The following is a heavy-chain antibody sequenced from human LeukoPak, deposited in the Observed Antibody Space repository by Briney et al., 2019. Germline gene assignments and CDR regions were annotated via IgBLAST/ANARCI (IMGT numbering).Heavy chain of an antibody. CDR3: VKEPHYYDRSGYF. CDR1: GFTFDDYA. Sequence: PGGSLRLSCAASGFTFDDYAMHWVRQAPGKGLEWVSLIGGDGGSTYYADSLKGRFTISRDNSKNSLFLQMKSLRTDDTALYYCVKEPHYYDRSGYFWGQGTLVTVSS. J-gene: IGHJ4*02. D-gene: IGHD3-22*01. V-gene: IGHV3-43*02. CDR2: IGGDGGST.